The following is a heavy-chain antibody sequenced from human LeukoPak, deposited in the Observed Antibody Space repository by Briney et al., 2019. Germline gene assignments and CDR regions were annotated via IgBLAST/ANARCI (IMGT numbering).Heavy chain of an antibody. Sequence: GASVKVSCKASGYTFTGYYMHWVRQAPGQGLEWMGWISPNSGGTNYAQKFQGWVTMTRDTSISTAYMELSRLRSDDTAVYYCARGGQQSSWYIRFSYGMDVWGKGTTVTVSS. J-gene: IGHJ6*04. D-gene: IGHD6-13*01. CDR3: ARGGQQSSWYIRFSYGMDV. CDR2: ISPNSGGT. V-gene: IGHV1-2*04. CDR1: GYTFTGYY.